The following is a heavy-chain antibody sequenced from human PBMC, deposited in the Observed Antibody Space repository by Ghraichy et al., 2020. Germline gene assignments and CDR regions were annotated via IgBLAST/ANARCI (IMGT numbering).Heavy chain of an antibody. J-gene: IGHJ5*02. CDR2: VSYSGTT. V-gene: IGHV4-39*01. Sequence: SETLSLTCSVSGDSISINDYYWGWIRQPPGKGLECIGGVSYSGTTYYNPSLKSRVTISVDTSKNQFSLQLTSVTAADTAVYYCVRYSGSLGWLDPWGQGTLVTVSS. CDR3: VRYSGSLGWLDP. CDR1: GDSISINDYY. D-gene: IGHD1-26*01.